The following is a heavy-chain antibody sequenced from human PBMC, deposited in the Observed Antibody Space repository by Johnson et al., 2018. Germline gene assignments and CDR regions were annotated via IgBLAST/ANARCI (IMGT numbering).Heavy chain of an antibody. V-gene: IGHV3-74*02. D-gene: IGHD1-26*01. CDR3: AKAMGDRCRGNYSGRGLRSDAFDI. J-gene: IGHJ3*02. CDR2: INSDGSST. CDR1: GFTFSSYW. Sequence: VQLVQSGGGLVQPGGSLRLSCAASGFTFSSYWMHWVRQAPGKGLVWVSRINSDGSSTSYADSVKGRFTISRDNAKNTLYLQMNSLRAEDTAVYYWAKAMGDRCRGNYSGRGLRSDAFDIWGQGTMVTVSS.